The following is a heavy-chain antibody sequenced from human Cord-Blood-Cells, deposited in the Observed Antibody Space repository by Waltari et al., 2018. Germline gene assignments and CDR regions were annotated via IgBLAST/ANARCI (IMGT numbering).Heavy chain of an antibody. V-gene: IGHV3-23*01. CDR2: ISGSGGST. D-gene: IGHD1-7*01. Sequence: EVQLLESGGGVVQPGGSLRHSCAASGFTFSSYAMSWVRQAPGKGLEWVSAISGSGGSTYYADSVKGRFTISRDNSKNTLYLQMNSLRAEDTAVYYCAKDLTGTTLYYYYGMDVWGQGTTVTVSS. CDR1: GFTFSSYA. CDR3: AKDLTGTTLYYYYGMDV. J-gene: IGHJ6*02.